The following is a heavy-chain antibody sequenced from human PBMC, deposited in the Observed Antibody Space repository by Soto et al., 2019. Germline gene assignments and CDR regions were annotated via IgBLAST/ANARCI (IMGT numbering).Heavy chain of an antibody. V-gene: IGHV1-69*06. CDR1: GGTFSSYA. CDR3: ARVFHGSSGWYVWFDP. CDR2: IIPIFGTA. Sequence: QVQLVQSGAEVKKPGSSVKVSCKASGGTFSSYAISWVRQAPGQGLEWMGGIIPIFGTANYAQKFQGRVTITADKSTSTAYMELSSLRCEDTAVYYCARVFHGSSGWYVWFDPWGQGTLVTVSS. D-gene: IGHD6-19*01. J-gene: IGHJ5*02.